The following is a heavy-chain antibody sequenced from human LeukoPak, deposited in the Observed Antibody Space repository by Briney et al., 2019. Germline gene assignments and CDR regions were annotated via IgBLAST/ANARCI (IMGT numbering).Heavy chain of an antibody. CDR2: INTNTGNP. CDR1: GYTFTIYA. D-gene: IGHD2-15*01. Sequence: ASVTVSFKASGYTFTIYAMNWVREAPGQGREWMGWINTNTGNPTYAQGLTGRFVFSLDTSVSTAYLQISSLKAEDTAVYYCAIWYCSGGRCYSNARTFDYWGQGTRVSVSS. V-gene: IGHV7-4-1*02. J-gene: IGHJ4*02. CDR3: AIWYCSGGRCYSNARTFDY.